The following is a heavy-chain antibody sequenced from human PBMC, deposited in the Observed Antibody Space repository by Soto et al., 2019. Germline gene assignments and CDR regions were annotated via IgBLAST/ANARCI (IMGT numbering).Heavy chain of an antibody. CDR2: ISGSGGST. D-gene: IGHD1-7*01. J-gene: IGHJ6*03. V-gene: IGHV3-23*01. Sequence: GGSLRLSCAASGFTFSSYAMSWVRQAPGKGLEWVSAISGSGGSTYYADSVKGRFTISRDNSKNTLYLQMHSLRAEDTAVYYCAKGPSGGTIRYYYYMDVWGKGTTVTVSS. CDR1: GFTFSSYA. CDR3: AKGPSGGTIRYYYYMDV.